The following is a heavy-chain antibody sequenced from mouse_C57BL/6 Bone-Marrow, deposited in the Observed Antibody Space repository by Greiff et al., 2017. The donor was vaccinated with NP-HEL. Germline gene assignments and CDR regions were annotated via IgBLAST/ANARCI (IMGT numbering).Heavy chain of an antibody. Sequence: VQLQQPGAELVMPGASVKLSCKASGYTFTSYWMHWVKQRPGQGLEWIGEIDPSDSYTNYNQKFKGKSTLTVDKSSSTAYMQLSSLTSEDSAVYYWAREFAYWGQGTLVTVSA. CDR3: AREFAY. CDR2: IDPSDSYT. V-gene: IGHV1-69*01. CDR1: GYTFTSYW. J-gene: IGHJ3*01.